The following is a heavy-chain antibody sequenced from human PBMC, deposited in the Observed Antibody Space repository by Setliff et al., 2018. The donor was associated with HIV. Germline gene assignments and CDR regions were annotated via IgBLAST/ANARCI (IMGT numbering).Heavy chain of an antibody. J-gene: IGHJ5*02. V-gene: IGHV4-4*07. CDR2: IYTSGST. CDR1: GGSISGYF. CDR3: ARDLPELTGRSFDP. Sequence: SETLSLTCNVSGGSISGYFWTWIRQPAGKGLEWIGRIYTSGSTNYNPSLKSRLSMSIDTSKNHFSLRLTSVTAADTAVYYCARDLPELTGRSFDPWGQRIQVTVSS. D-gene: IGHD7-27*01.